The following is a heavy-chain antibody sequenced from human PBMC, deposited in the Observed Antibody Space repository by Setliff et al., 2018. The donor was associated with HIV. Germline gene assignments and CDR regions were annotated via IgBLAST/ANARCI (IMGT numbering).Heavy chain of an antibody. CDR3: TRQGSAWGSDY. CDR2: IRSRSNSHAT. J-gene: IGHJ4*02. D-gene: IGHD7-27*01. V-gene: IGHV3-73*01. CDR1: GFTFSSYG. Sequence: GGSLRLSCAASGFTFSSYGMHWVRQAPGKGLECVGRIRSRSNSHATVYAASVRGRFTISRDDSKNTAYLQMSGLKAEDTAVYFCTRQGSAWGSDYWGPGTLVTVSS.